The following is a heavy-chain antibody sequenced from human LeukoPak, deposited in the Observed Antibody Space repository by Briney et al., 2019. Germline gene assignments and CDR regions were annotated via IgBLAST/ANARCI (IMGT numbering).Heavy chain of an antibody. CDR1: GGSISNSY. CDR2: IYTSGST. V-gene: IGHV4-4*07. Sequence: PSETLSLTCTVSGGSISNSYWAWIRQPAGKGLEWIGRIYTSGSTNYNPSLKSRVTMTVDTSKSQFSLNLKSMTAADTAVYYCARSSGEVTGESFDYWGQGILVTVSS. J-gene: IGHJ4*02. CDR3: ARSSGEVTGESFDY. D-gene: IGHD2-21*02.